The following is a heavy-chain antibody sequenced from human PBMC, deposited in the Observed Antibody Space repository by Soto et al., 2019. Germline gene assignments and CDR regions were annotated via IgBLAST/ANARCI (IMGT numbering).Heavy chain of an antibody. V-gene: IGHV3-23*01. J-gene: IGHJ6*02. Sequence: PGGSLRLSCAASGFTFSSYAMSWVRQAPGKGLEWVSAISGSGGCTFYADSVKGRFTISRDNSKNTLYLQMNSLRAEDTAVYYCAKKITMIVVVHGMDVWGQGTTVTVSS. CDR1: GFTFSSYA. D-gene: IGHD3-22*01. CDR2: ISGSGGCT. CDR3: AKKITMIVVVHGMDV.